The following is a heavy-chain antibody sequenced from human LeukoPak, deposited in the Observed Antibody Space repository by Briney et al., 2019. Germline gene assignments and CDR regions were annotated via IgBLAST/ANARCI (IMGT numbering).Heavy chain of an antibody. D-gene: IGHD3-10*01. CDR1: XS. CDR3: ARDDNYYGSGSYYNRFDY. Sequence: XSMNWVRQAPGXGLEXVSSISSSSSYIYYADSVKGRFTISRDNAKNSLYLQMNSLRPEDTAVYYCARDDNYYGSGSYYNRFDYWGQGTLVTVSS. J-gene: IGHJ4*02. V-gene: IGHV3-21*01. CDR2: ISSSSSYI.